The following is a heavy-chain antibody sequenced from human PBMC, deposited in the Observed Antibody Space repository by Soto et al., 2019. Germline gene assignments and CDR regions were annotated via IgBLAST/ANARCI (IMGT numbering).Heavy chain of an antibody. CDR1: GFTFSDYY. CDR3: ASMTTQALSPDY. Sequence: VQLVESGGGLVQRGGSLRLSCAASGFTFSDYYMSWIRQAPGKGLEWVSYISSSSSYTNYADSVKGRFTISRDNAKNSLYLQMNSLRAEDTAVYYCASMTTQALSPDYWGQGTLVTVSS. D-gene: IGHD3-16*01. J-gene: IGHJ4*02. V-gene: IGHV3-11*06. CDR2: ISSSSSYT.